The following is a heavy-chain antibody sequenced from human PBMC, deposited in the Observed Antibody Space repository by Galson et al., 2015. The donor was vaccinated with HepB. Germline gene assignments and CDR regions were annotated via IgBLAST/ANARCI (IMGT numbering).Heavy chain of an antibody. J-gene: IGHJ4*02. CDR1: GFTFSSYA. CDR3: AKDLRVYGSGSYNDY. D-gene: IGHD3-10*01. Sequence: SLRLSCAASGFTFSSYAMSWVRQAPGKGLEWVSAISGSGGSTYYADSVKGRFTISRDNSKNTLYLQMNSLRAEDTAVYYCAKDLRVYGSGSYNDYWGQGTLVTVSS. V-gene: IGHV3-23*01. CDR2: ISGSGGST.